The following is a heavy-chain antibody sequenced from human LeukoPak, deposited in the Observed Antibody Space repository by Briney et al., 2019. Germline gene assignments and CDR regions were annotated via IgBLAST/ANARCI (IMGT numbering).Heavy chain of an antibody. CDR1: GYTFTGYY. CDR3: ARADSVPAGDYHYWYMAV. D-gene: IGHD6-13*01. CDR2: ISPNSGDT. Sequence: ASVKVSCKVSGYTFTGYYIHWERQDLRQRRQWMGWISPNSGDTEYAQKFQGRVTMTRDTSISTVSMELGSLRSADTAVYYCARADSVPAGDYHYWYMAVWGKGTTVTVSS. V-gene: IGHV1-2*02. J-gene: IGHJ6*03.